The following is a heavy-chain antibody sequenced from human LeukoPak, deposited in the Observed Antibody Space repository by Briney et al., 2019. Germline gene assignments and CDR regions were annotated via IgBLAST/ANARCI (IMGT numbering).Heavy chain of an antibody. Sequence: GGSLRLSCAASGFTFSSYWMHWVRQAPGKGLVWVSRINSDGSSTSYADSVKGRLTISRDNAKNTLYLQMNSLRAEDTAVYYCATGYSYGHYFDYWGQGTLVTVSS. V-gene: IGHV3-74*01. CDR2: INSDGSST. D-gene: IGHD5-18*01. CDR3: ATGYSYGHYFDY. CDR1: GFTFSSYW. J-gene: IGHJ4*02.